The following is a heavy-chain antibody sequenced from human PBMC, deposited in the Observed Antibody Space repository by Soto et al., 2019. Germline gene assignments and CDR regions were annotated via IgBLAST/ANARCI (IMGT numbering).Heavy chain of an antibody. J-gene: IGHJ6*03. CDR2: IKEDGSEK. CDR1: GFTFSNFW. V-gene: IGHV3-7*01. CDR3: ARAIRVATIYYYYYYMDV. Sequence: GGSLRLSCAASGFTFSNFWMSWVRQAPGKGLEWVANIKEDGSEKYYVDSVKGRFTLSRDNAKNSLYLQMNSLRAEDTAVYYCARAIRVATIYYYYYYMDVWGKGTTVTVSS. D-gene: IGHD5-12*01.